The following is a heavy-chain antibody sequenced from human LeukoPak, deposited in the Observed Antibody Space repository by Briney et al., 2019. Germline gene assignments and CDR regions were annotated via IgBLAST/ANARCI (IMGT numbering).Heavy chain of an antibody. CDR1: DCIFSTYS. CDR3: ARGDAFSGDH. V-gene: IGHV3-21*01. J-gene: IGHJ4*02. Sequence: GGSLRLSCSASDCIFSTYSMNWVRQAPGKGLEWISSISTTSASLYYADSVEGRFTISRDDGKNTLYLQMNSLRVEDTAVYYCARGDAFSGDHWGQGTLVTVSS. D-gene: IGHD3-16*01. CDR2: ISTTSASL.